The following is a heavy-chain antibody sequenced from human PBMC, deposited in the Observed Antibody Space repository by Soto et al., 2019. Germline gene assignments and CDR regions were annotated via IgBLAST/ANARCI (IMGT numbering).Heavy chain of an antibody. D-gene: IGHD3-22*01. CDR3: ARRHYYDSSGYFDY. CDR2: IYYRGST. V-gene: IGHV4-39*01. CDR1: GGSISNTNYF. J-gene: IGHJ5*01. Sequence: PSETVSLTCIVSGGSISNTNYFWGWILHPPGKGLEWMGTIYYRGSTFYNPSLKSRVTISVDTSKNQFSLNLRSVTAADTAVYYCARRHYYDSSGYFDYWGHGTLVTAPQ.